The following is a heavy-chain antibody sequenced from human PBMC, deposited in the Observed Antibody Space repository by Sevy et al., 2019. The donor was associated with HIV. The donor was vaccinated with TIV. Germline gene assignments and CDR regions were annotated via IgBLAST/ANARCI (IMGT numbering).Heavy chain of an antibody. CDR3: AAGPFGVVIIKWFDP. CDR2: IIPILGIA. V-gene: IGHV1-69*04. CDR1: GGTFSSYA. J-gene: IGHJ5*02. D-gene: IGHD3-3*01. Sequence: ASVKVSCKASGGTFSSYAISWVRQAPGQGLEWMGRIIPILGIANYSQKFQGRVTITADKSTSTACMELSSLRSEDTAVYYCAAGPFGVVIIKWFDPWGQGTPVTVSS.